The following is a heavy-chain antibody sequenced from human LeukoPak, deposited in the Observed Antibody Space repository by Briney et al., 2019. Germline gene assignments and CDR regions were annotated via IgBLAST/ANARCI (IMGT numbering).Heavy chain of an antibody. Sequence: QPGGSLRLSCAASGFTFSNYGMHWVRQAPGKGLEWVAVIWYDGSNKYYADSVKGRFTISRDNSKNTLYLQMNSLRAEDTAVYCCVRVAVAGNLNNWCDPWGQGTLVTVSS. V-gene: IGHV3-33*01. CDR1: GFTFSNYG. J-gene: IGHJ5*02. CDR2: IWYDGSNK. CDR3: VRVAVAGNLNNWCDP. D-gene: IGHD6-19*01.